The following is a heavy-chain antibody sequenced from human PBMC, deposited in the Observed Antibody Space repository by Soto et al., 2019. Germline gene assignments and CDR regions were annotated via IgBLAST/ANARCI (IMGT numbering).Heavy chain of an antibody. CDR2: IYHIGRP. V-gene: IGHV4-31*03. D-gene: IGHD3-3*01. J-gene: IGHJ5*02. CDR3: VRDRALDRSGHWCDT. Sequence: QVQLQESGPRLVKPSQTLSLTCTVSGRSVTSGGYYWTWLRQHPGRGLEWIGYIYHIGRPSYNPFLESRVTISLDTSKNQFSLNLTAVTAAETASYCCVRDRALDRSGHWCDTWGQGILVTVSS. CDR1: GRSVTSGGYY.